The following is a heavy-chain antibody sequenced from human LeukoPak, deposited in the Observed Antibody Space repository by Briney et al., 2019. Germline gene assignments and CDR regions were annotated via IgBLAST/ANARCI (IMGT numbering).Heavy chain of an antibody. J-gene: IGHJ4*02. D-gene: IGHD3-22*01. Sequence: GGSLRLSCAASGFTFSGYSMNWVRQAPGKGLEWVSYVSSSSSTIYYADSVKGRFTISRDNAKNSLYLQMNSLRAEDTAVYYCARDSYYDSSGYYPFDYWGQGTLVTVSS. V-gene: IGHV3-48*01. CDR1: GFTFSGYS. CDR3: ARDSYYDSSGYYPFDY. CDR2: VSSSSSTI.